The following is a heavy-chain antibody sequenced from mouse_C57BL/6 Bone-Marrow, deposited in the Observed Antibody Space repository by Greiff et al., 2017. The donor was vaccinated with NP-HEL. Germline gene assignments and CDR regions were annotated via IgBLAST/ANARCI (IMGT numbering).Heavy chain of an antibody. Sequence: EVKVVESGGGLVQSGRSLILSCATSGFTFSDFYMEWVRQAPGKGLEWIAASRNKANDYTTEYSASVKGRFIVSRDTSQSILYLQMNALRAEDTAIYYCARDASDYYYAMDYWGQGTSVTVSS. D-gene: IGHD3-1*01. CDR3: ARDASDYYYAMDY. V-gene: IGHV7-1*01. CDR2: SRNKANDYTT. CDR1: GFTFSDFY. J-gene: IGHJ4*01.